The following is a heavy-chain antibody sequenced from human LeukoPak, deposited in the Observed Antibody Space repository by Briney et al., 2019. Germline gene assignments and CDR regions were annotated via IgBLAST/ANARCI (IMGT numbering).Heavy chain of an antibody. D-gene: IGHD6-19*01. CDR2: IYGNGGGT. Sequence: PGGSLRLSCVASGFTFSSYAMHWVRQAPGKGLEYVSGIYGNGGGTYYADSVKGRFTISRDNSKNTLYLQMGGLRAEDMAVYYCARDSVSSGWSDFDYWGQGTKVTVSS. V-gene: IGHV3-64*02. CDR1: GFTFSSYA. J-gene: IGHJ4*02. CDR3: ARDSVSSGWSDFDY.